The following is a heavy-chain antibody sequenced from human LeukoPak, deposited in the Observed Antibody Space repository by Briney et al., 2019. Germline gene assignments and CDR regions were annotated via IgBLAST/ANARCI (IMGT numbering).Heavy chain of an antibody. V-gene: IGHV1-8*01. D-gene: IGHD3-10*01. J-gene: IGHJ6*02. Sequence: GASVKVSCKASGYTFTSYDINWVRQATGQGLEWMGWMNPNSGNTGYAQKFQGRVTMTRNTSISTAYMELSSLRSEDTAVYYCARGVITMVRGFYGMDVWGQGTTVTVSS. CDR3: ARGVITMVRGFYGMDV. CDR2: MNPNSGNT. CDR1: GYTFTSYD.